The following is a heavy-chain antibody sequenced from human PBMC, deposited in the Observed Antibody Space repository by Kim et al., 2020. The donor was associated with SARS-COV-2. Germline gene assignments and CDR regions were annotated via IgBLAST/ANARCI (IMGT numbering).Heavy chain of an antibody. Sequence: SETLSLTCTVSGGSISSSSYYWGWIRQPPGKGLEWIGSIYYSGSTYYNPSLKSRVTISVDTSKNQFSLKLSSVTAADTAVYYCATYSSGWLEGGGEFDYWGQGTLGTVSS. D-gene: IGHD6-19*01. V-gene: IGHV4-39*01. CDR3: ATYSSGWLEGGGEFDY. CDR2: IYYSGST. CDR1: GGSISSSSYY. J-gene: IGHJ4*02.